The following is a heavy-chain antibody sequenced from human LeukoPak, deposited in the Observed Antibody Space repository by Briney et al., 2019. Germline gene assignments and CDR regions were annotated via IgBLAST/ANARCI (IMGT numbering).Heavy chain of an antibody. CDR2: ISAYNGNT. CDR3: ALPYSGTYYYY. V-gene: IGHV1-18*01. Sequence: GASVKVSSTASGYTFTIYGISRVRQAPGQGLEWMGWISAYNGNTDYAQKFQGRVTMTTATSTSTGYVKVRSLRTDDTDVYRCALPYSGTYYYYWGQGTLVTVSS. J-gene: IGHJ4*02. CDR1: GYTFTIYG. D-gene: IGHD1-26*01.